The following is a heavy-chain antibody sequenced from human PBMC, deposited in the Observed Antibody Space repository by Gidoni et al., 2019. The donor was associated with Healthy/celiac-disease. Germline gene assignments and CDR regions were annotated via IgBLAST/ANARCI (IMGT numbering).Heavy chain of an antibody. CDR1: GGSISSSSYY. J-gene: IGHJ3*02. D-gene: IGHD3-22*01. CDR3: ARSYYDSSGSLFDI. Sequence: QLQLQESGPGLVKPSETLSLTCTVSGGSISSSSYYWGWIRQPPGKGLEWIGSIYYSGSTYYNPSLKSRVTISVDTSKNQFSLKLSSVTAADTAVYYCARSYYDSSGSLFDIWGQGTMVTVSS. V-gene: IGHV4-39*01. CDR2: IYYSGST.